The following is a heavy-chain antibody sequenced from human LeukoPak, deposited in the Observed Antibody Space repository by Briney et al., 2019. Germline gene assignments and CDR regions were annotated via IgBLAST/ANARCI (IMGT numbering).Heavy chain of an antibody. CDR1: GFTFSSYS. Sequence: PGGSLRLSCAASGFTFSSYSMNWVRQAPGKGLEWVSSISSSSSYIYYADSVKGRFTISRDNAKNSLYLQMNSLRAEDTAVYYCAKDSSGPDPHAFDIWGQGTMVTVSS. D-gene: IGHD1-14*01. J-gene: IGHJ3*02. CDR3: AKDSSGPDPHAFDI. CDR2: ISSSSSYI. V-gene: IGHV3-21*01.